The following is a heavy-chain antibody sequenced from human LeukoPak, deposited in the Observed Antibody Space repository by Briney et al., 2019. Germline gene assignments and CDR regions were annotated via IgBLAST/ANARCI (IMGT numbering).Heavy chain of an antibody. V-gene: IGHV3-30*02. Sequence: GGSLRLSCAASGLTFSSYGMHWVRQAPGKGLEWVAFIRYDGSNKYYADSVKGRFTISRDNSKNTLYLQMNSLRTEDTAVYYCAKDLRGYHLGYYFDYWGQGTLVTVSS. CDR3: AKDLRGYHLGYYFDY. CDR1: GLTFSSYG. D-gene: IGHD3-22*01. J-gene: IGHJ4*02. CDR2: IRYDGSNK.